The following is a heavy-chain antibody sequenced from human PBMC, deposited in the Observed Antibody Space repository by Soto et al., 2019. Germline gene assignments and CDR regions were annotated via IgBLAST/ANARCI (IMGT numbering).Heavy chain of an antibody. CDR2: IFHTGTT. J-gene: IGHJ6*02. CDR3: ARGGLTVTSYYYYGMGG. CDR1: GGSISSSSYY. D-gene: IGHD4-17*01. V-gene: IGHV4-39*07. Sequence: SETLSLTCTVSGGSISSSSYYWGWIRQPPGKGLEWIGSIFHTGTTYYNPSLKSRVTLSLDTANNQFSLKLTSVTATDTAVYYCARGGLTVTSYYYYGMGGWGQGTTVTVSS.